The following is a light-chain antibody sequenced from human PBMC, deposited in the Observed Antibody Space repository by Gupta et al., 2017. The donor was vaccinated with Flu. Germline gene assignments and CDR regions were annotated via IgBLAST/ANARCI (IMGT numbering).Light chain of an antibody. J-gene: IGKJ4*01. CDR1: QSISTW. CDR3: QQYNNYPLT. Sequence: IEMAESASTLSASVGDRVTITCRASQSISTWLAWYQQKPGKAPNLLIYKASSLESGVPSRFSGSGSGTEFTLTISSLHPDDFATYYCQQYNNYPLTFGVGTKVEIK. V-gene: IGKV1-5*03. CDR2: KAS.